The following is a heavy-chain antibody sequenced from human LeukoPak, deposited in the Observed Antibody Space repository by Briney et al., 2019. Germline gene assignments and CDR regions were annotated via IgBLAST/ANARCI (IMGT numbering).Heavy chain of an antibody. V-gene: IGHV3-15*01. J-gene: IGHJ3*02. CDR2: IKSKISGGTT. CDR3: VTDDYGDSRGTGGSDAFDI. D-gene: IGHD4-17*01. CDR1: GITNAW. Sequence: GGSLRLSCATSGITNAWMSWVRQAPGKGLEWVGRIKSKISGGTTYYAAPVKGRFTISRDESENNLYLQMDSLQTEDTAVYYCVTDDYGDSRGTGGSDAFDIWGQGTMVTVSS.